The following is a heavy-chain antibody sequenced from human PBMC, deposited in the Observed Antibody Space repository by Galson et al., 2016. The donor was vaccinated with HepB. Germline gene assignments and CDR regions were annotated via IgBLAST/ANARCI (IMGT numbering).Heavy chain of an antibody. Sequence: SLRLSCAASGFSLDDYAMHWVRQAPGMGLEWVSGISYNSYYIAYADSVRGRFTISSDNAKNSLFLQLNSLTPEDTALYYCARALCSAGTCYSDSSNFDYWGQGTLVTVSS. J-gene: IGHJ4*02. D-gene: IGHD2-15*01. CDR3: ARALCSAGTCYSDSSNFDY. CDR2: ISYNSYYI. V-gene: IGHV3-9*01. CDR1: GFSLDDYA.